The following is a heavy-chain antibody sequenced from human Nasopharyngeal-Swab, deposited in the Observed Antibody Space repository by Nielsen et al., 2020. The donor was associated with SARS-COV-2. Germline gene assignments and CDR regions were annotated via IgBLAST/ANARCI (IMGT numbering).Heavy chain of an antibody. J-gene: IGHJ6*02. Sequence: ASVKVSCKASGYTFTNYGISWVRQAPGQGLEWMGWISAYNGNTNYAQKLQGRVTMTTDTSTSTAYMELRSLRSDDTAVYYCAGYDILTGSMDVWGQGTTVTVSS. CDR1: GYTFTNYG. D-gene: IGHD3-9*01. CDR3: AGYDILTGSMDV. V-gene: IGHV1-18*01. CDR2: ISAYNGNT.